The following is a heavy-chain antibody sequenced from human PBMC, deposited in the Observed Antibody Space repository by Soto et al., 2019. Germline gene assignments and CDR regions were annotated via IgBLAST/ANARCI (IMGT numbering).Heavy chain of an antibody. CDR3: AKNYAFDC. J-gene: IGHJ4*02. D-gene: IGHD3-16*01. V-gene: IGHV3-23*01. CDR2: INVVGGAT. CDR1: GFTFSSYA. Sequence: EVQLLESGGGLVQPGGSLRLSCTASGFTFSSYAMSWVRQAPGKGLEWVSSINVVGGATNFADSVKGRFTFSRDDSKNTLYLQIKSLRAEEAAVYYCAKNYAFDCWGQGTRVTVSA.